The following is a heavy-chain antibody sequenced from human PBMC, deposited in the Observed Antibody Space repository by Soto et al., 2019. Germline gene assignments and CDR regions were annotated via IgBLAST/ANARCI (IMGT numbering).Heavy chain of an antibody. CDR3: ARRYNSRWYSYYYYGMDV. J-gene: IGHJ6*02. Sequence: GESLKTSCKGSGYSFTSYWIGWVRQMPGKGLEWVGIIYPGDSDTRYNPSFEGQVTISADKSISTAYLQWSRLKASDTAMYYCARRYNSRWYSYYYYGMDVWGQGTTVTVSS. CDR1: GYSFTSYW. V-gene: IGHV5-51*01. D-gene: IGHD6-13*01. CDR2: IYPGDSDT.